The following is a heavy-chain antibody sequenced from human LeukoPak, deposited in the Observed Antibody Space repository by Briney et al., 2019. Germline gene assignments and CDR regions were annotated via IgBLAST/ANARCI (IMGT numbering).Heavy chain of an antibody. V-gene: IGHV1-69*04. CDR2: IIPILGIA. CDR1: GGTFSSYA. J-gene: IGHJ1*01. CDR3: VVVVTAIPPPPSWAVYFQH. D-gene: IGHD2-21*02. Sequence: SVKVSCKASGGTFSSYAISWVRQAPGQGLEWMGRIIPILGIANYAQKFQGRVTITADKSTSTAYMELSSLRSEDTAVYYCVVVVTAIPPPPSWAVYFQHWGQGTLVTVSS.